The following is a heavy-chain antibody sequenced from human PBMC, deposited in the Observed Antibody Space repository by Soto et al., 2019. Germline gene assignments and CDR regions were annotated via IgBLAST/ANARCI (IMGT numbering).Heavy chain of an antibody. Sequence: QVQLQESGPGLVKPSQTLSLTCTVSGAYVNTGGYYWSWVRQYPGKGLEWIGYIYHSGDTYYNPSPKSRLTISVDPSKNHFSLSLSSVTVGDTAVYYCARAPGNERLDYWGQGTLVIVSS. CDR2: IYHSGDT. CDR3: ARAPGNERLDY. D-gene: IGHD1-1*01. CDR1: GAYVNTGGYY. J-gene: IGHJ4*02. V-gene: IGHV4-31*03.